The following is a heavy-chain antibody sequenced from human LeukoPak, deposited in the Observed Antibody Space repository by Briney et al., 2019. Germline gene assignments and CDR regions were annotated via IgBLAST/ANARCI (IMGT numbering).Heavy chain of an antibody. D-gene: IGHD4-17*01. CDR1: GYSFTSYW. V-gene: IGHV5-51*01. J-gene: IGHJ5*02. CDR3: ARVPGTTVTTLRWFDP. CDR2: IYPGDSDT. Sequence: PGESLKISCKGSGYSFTSYWIGWVRQMPGKGLEWMGIIYPGDSDTRYSPSFQGQVTISADKSISTAYLQWSSLKASDTAMYYCARVPGTTVTTLRWFDPWGQGTLVTVSS.